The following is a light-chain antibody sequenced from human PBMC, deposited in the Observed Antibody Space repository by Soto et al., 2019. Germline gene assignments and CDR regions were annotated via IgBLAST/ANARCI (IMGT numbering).Light chain of an antibody. CDR1: QSLFDSDDGTTY. V-gene: IGKV2-40*01. J-gene: IGKJ1*01. CDR3: KQYNVYSWT. Sequence: DIVMTQTPLSLPVTPGAPASISCRSSQSLFDSDDGTTYLAWYQQKPGKAPKLLIYEAYSLEKGVQARFGGSGSGTEFTLTIRSLQPDDFATYYCKQYNVYSWTFGQGTKVDIK. CDR2: EAY.